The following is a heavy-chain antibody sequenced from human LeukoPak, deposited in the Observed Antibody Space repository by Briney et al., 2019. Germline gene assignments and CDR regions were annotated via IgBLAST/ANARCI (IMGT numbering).Heavy chain of an antibody. D-gene: IGHD4-17*01. CDR3: AREPGDYGDSGFDY. CDR1: GYRLTEFP. CDR2: FDREDDET. J-gene: IGHJ4*02. V-gene: IGHV1-24*01. Sequence: ASVKVSCKVSGYRLTEFPMHWVRQVPGKGLEWLGGFDREDDETIYAQKFQGRLTLTEDTSSDTSYMELRSLSSEDTAVYFCAREPGDYGDSGFDYRCQGTLVTVSS.